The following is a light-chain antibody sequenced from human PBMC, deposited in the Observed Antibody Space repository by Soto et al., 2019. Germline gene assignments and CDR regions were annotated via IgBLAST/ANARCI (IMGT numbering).Light chain of an antibody. CDR2: EVT. V-gene: IGLV2-8*01. J-gene: IGLJ1*01. CDR1: SSDVGGYDY. Sequence: QPVRNQPPSGYGSPGQSVSIFCTGTSSDVGGYDYVSWYQQQSGKAPKLMIYEVTKRPSGVPDRFSGSKSGNTASLTVSGLQAEDEADYYCSYYAGINNVIFGAGTKVTV. CDR3: SYYAGINNVI.